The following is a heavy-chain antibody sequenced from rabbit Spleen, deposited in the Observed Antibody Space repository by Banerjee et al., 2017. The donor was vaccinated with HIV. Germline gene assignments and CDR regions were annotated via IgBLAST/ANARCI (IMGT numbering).Heavy chain of an antibody. Sequence: QEQLEESGGGLVKPEGSLTLTCKASGVSLNDKDVMCWVRQAPGKGLEWIACINIVTGKSVYASWAKGRFIMSRTSSTTVTLQLTSVTAADTATYFCVRDQAGDADYGPYYLNLWGPGTLVTVS. CDR1: GVSLNDKDV. CDR3: VRDQAGDADYGPYYLNL. J-gene: IGHJ4*01. CDR2: INIVTGKS. V-gene: IGHV1S45*01. D-gene: IGHD2-1*01.